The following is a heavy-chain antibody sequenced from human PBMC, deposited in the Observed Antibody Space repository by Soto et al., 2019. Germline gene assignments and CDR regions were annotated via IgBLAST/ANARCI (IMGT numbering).Heavy chain of an antibody. J-gene: IGHJ6*01. D-gene: IGHD3-3*02. Sequence: QVQLVQSGAEVKKPGSSVKVSCKTSGGTFRTSAISWVRQAPGQGLEWMGGIMPVFPTPDYARKFQGRVTITADESTSTAYMELGSLRSEDTAVYYCARDKDRQQLGGNYYYIMDVWGQGTRVTVSS. CDR1: GGTFRTSA. CDR3: ARDKDRQQLGGNYYYIMDV. CDR2: IMPVFPTP. V-gene: IGHV1-69*12.